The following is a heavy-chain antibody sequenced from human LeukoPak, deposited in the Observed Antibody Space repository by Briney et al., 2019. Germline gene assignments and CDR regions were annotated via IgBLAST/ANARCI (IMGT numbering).Heavy chain of an antibody. CDR3: ASLGKWELLDAYYFDY. CDR2: IIPIFGTA. V-gene: IGHV1-69*01. J-gene: IGHJ4*02. Sequence: ASVKVSCKASGGTLSSYAISWVRQAPGQGLEWMGGIIPIFGTANYAQKFQGRVTITADESTSTAYMELSSLRSEDTAVYYCASLGKWELLDAYYFDYWGQGTLVTVSS. D-gene: IGHD1-26*01. CDR1: GGTLSSYA.